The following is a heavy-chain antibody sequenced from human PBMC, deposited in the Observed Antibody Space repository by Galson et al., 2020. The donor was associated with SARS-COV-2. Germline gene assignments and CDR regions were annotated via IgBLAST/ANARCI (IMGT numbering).Heavy chain of an antibody. V-gene: IGHV3-30*04. J-gene: IGHJ6*02. CDR1: GFTLSSYA. D-gene: IGHD3-16*01. CDR3: ARDLGGYYGMDV. Sequence: GESLKISCAASGFTLSSYAMHWARKDPGKGLEWVAVISYDGSNKYYADTVKGRFTISRDNSKNTLYLQMNSLRAEDTAVYYCARDLGGYYGMDVWGQGTTVTVSS. CDR2: ISYDGSNK.